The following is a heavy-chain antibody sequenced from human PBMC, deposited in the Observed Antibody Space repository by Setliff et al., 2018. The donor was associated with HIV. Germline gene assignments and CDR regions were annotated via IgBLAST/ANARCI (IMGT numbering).Heavy chain of an antibody. CDR1: GFIFSDYF. Sequence: GGSLRLSCVGSGSGDSGFIFSDYFMTWVRQAPGKGLEWLCYISSSGTTTYYGDSVKGRFTISRDNSKNSLYLQMNSLRVEDTAVYYCARDYLYYNLYNGSPVYGMDVWGQGTTVTVSS. CDR3: ARDYLYYNLYNGSPVYGMDV. CDR2: ISSSGTTT. D-gene: IGHD3-3*01. J-gene: IGHJ6*02. V-gene: IGHV3-11*04.